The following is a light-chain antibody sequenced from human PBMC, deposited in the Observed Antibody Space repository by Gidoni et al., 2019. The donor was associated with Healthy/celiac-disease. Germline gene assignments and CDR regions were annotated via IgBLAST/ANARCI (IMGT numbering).Light chain of an antibody. CDR1: QSISSW. CDR2: KAS. J-gene: IGKJ1*01. Sequence: DIHMTQSPSTLSASVGDRVTITCRASQSISSWLAWYQQKPGKAPKLLIYKASSLESWVPSRFSGSGSGTEFTLTISSLQPDDFATYYCQQYNSYMWTFGQGTKVEIK. CDR3: QQYNSYMWT. V-gene: IGKV1-5*03.